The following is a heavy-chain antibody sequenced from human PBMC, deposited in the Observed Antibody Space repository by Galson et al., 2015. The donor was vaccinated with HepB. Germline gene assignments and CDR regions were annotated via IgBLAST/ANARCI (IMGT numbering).Heavy chain of an antibody. D-gene: IGHD2-21*01. V-gene: IGHV6-1*01. CDR1: GDSVSSNSAA. J-gene: IGHJ3*02. CDR2: TYYRSKWYN. CDR3: ARAGGILWWPNAFDI. Sequence: CAISGDSVSSNSAAWNWIRQSPSRGLEWLGRTYYRSKWYNDYAVSVKSRITINSDTSKNQFSLQLNSVTPEDTAVYYCARAGGILWWPNAFDIWGQGTMVTVSS.